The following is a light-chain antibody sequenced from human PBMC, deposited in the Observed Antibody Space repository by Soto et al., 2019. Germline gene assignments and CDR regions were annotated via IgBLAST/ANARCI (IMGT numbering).Light chain of an antibody. CDR2: GAS. CDR1: QGISTY. J-gene: IGKJ2*01. CDR3: QHLNTLCYP. Sequence: DILLTQSPSFLSASVGDRVTITCRASQGISTYLAWCLQRPGKAPKLLIYGASPLQSGVPSRFSASGPVTEFTLTISSLQPEDFATYYCQHLNTLCYPFGQEPNLHIK. V-gene: IGKV1-9*01.